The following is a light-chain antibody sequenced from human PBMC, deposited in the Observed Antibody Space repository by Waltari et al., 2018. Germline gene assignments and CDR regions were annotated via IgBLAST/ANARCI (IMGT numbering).Light chain of an antibody. CDR1: SGHSNYA. CDR3: QTWGPGIRV. CDR2: INRDGSH. V-gene: IGLV4-69*01. Sequence: QLVLTQSPSVSASLGASVKLTCTLSSGHSNYAIAWHQQQPEKGPRFLMKINRDGSHNKGDGIPDRFSGSISGGGRYLTISSLQSEDEAVYYCQTWGPGIRVFGGGTKVTVL. J-gene: IGLJ3*02.